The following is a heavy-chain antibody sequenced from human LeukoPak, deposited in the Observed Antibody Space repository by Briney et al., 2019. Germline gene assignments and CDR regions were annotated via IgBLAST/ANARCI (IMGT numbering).Heavy chain of an antibody. V-gene: IGHV4-39*01. CDR3: ARQYFDILTGDDAFDI. CDR1: GGSISSSSYY. Sequence: SETLSLTCTVSGGSISSSSYYWGWIRQPPGTGLEWIGSIYYSGSTYYDPSLKSRVTISVDTSKNQFSLKLSSVTAADTAMYYCARQYFDILTGDDAFDIWGQGTMVTVSS. J-gene: IGHJ3*02. D-gene: IGHD3-9*01. CDR2: IYYSGST.